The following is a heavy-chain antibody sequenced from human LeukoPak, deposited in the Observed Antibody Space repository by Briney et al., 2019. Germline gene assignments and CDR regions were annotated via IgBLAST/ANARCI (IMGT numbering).Heavy chain of an antibody. Sequence: SVKVSCKASGGTFSSYAISWVRQAPGQGLEWMGGIIPIFGTANYAQKFQGRVTITADESTSTAYMELSSLRSEDTAVYYCARAAPGIVGKLDYWGQGTLVTVSS. V-gene: IGHV1-69*13. D-gene: IGHD1-26*01. CDR3: ARAAPGIVGKLDY. CDR2: IIPIFGTA. CDR1: GGTFSSYA. J-gene: IGHJ4*02.